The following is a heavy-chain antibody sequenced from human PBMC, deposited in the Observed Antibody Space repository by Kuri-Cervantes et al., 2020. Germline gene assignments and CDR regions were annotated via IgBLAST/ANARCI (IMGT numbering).Heavy chain of an antibody. CDR3: ARAQGGIFFPYYGMDV. Sequence: SVKVSCKASGGTFSSYAISWVRQAPGQGLEWMGGIIPIFGTANYAQKFQGRVTITADESTSTAYMELSSLRSDDTAVYYYARAQGGIFFPYYGMDVWGQGTTVTVSS. D-gene: IGHD3-9*01. CDR2: IIPIFGTA. V-gene: IGHV1-69*13. J-gene: IGHJ6*02. CDR1: GGTFSSYA.